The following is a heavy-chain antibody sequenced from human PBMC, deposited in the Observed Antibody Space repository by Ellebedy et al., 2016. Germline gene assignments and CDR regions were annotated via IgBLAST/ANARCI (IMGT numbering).Heavy chain of an antibody. CDR2: IYTSGST. Sequence: SETLSLXCTVSGGSISSYYWSWIRQPAGKGLEWIGRIYTSGSTNYNPSLKSRVTMSVDTSKNQFSLKLSSVTAADTAVYYCARGLRGLAVAGTGYYVMDVWGQGTTVTVSS. D-gene: IGHD6-19*01. CDR1: GGSISSYY. V-gene: IGHV4-4*07. J-gene: IGHJ6*02. CDR3: ARGLRGLAVAGTGYYVMDV.